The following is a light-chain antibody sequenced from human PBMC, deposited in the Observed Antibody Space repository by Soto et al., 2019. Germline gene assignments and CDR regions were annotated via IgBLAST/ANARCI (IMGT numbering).Light chain of an antibody. CDR1: TSDVGDNNF. J-gene: IGLJ3*02. V-gene: IGLV2-14*01. Sequence: QSALTQPASVSGSPGQSITISCTGTTSDVGDNNFVSWYQQHPNKAPKLMIYEVSYRPSGVSDRFSGSKSGNTASLTISGLQVVDEAEYYCTSYTARTKWVFGGGTQLTVL. CDR3: TSYTARTKWV. CDR2: EVS.